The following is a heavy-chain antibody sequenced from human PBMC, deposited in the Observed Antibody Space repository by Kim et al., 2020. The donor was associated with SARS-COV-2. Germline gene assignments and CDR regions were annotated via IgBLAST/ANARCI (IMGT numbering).Heavy chain of an antibody. J-gene: IGHJ3*02. Sequence: SETLSLTCTVSGGSISSYYWSWIRQPPGKGLEWIGYIYYSGSTNYNPSLKSRVTISVDTSKNQFSLKLSSVTAADTAVYYCARDALVVPAARDAFDIWGQGTMVTVSS. CDR2: IYYSGST. D-gene: IGHD2-2*01. V-gene: IGHV4-59*01. CDR3: ARDALVVPAARDAFDI. CDR1: GGSISSYY.